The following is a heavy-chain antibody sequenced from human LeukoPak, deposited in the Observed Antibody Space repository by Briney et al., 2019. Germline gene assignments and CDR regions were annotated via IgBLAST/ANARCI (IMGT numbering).Heavy chain of an antibody. D-gene: IGHD3-10*01. J-gene: IGHJ5*02. CDR1: GFTVSSTF. CDR2: IYSEAGGGDT. Sequence: AGGSLRLSCAASGFTVSSTFMNWFRQAPGKGLEWVSAIYSEAGGGDTFYVDPVRGRFTISRDNSKSTLFLQMDSLRVEDTAVYYCAGGVDGYNWFDPRGQGTLVTVSS. CDR3: AGGVDGYNWFDP. V-gene: IGHV3-53*01.